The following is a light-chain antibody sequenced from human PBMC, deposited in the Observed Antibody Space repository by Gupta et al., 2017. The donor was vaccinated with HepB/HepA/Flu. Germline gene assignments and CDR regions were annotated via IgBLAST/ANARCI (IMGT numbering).Light chain of an antibody. CDR1: QSVSSSY. V-gene: IGKV3-20*01. CDR3: QQYGSSPVT. J-gene: IGKJ4*01. CDR2: GAF. Sequence: TLSCRASQSVSSSYLAWYQQKPGQAPRLLIYGAFSRATGIPDRFSGSGSGTDFTLTISRLQPEDFAVYYWQQYGSSPVTFGGGTKVEIK.